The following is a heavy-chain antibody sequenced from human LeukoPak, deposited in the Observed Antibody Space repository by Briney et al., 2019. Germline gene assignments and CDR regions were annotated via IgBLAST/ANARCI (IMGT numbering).Heavy chain of an antibody. CDR3: GKDRGQYSSGPEFDP. Sequence: GGSLRLSCAASGIVFSNTAMNWARQSPGRGLEGVSAISGGGERTFYADSVKGRFTISRDNSKNMVYLQMNSLRADDTAIYYCGKDRGQYSSGPEFDPRGQGALVTVSS. D-gene: IGHD6-19*01. CDR2: ISGGGERT. J-gene: IGHJ5*02. V-gene: IGHV3-23*01. CDR1: GIVFSNTA.